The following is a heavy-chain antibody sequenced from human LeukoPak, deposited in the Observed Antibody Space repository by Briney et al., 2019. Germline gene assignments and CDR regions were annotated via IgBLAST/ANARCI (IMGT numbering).Heavy chain of an antibody. Sequence: SETMSLTCAVYGGSFSGYYWSWIRQPPGKGLEWIGSIYYSGSTYYNPSLKSRVTISVDTSKNQFSLKLSSVTAADTAVYYCARGMGDDILSPPPSDLYFDYWGQGTLVTVSS. CDR2: IYYSGST. CDR1: GGSFSGYY. D-gene: IGHD3-9*01. CDR3: ARGMGDDILSPPPSDLYFDY. J-gene: IGHJ4*02. V-gene: IGHV4-34*01.